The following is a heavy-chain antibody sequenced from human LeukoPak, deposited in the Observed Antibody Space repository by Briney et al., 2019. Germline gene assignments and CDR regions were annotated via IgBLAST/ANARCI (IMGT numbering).Heavy chain of an antibody. CDR1: GYSFTASY. CDR2: INPSSGGT. J-gene: IGHJ4*02. Sequence: ASVKVSCKASGYSFTASYMHWVRQAPGQGLEWLGWINPSSGGTKYAPKFQGRVTLTRDTSINTAYMELTSLRSDDTAMYYCAKEFPSGATRDLVYWGQGTLVTVSS. V-gene: IGHV1-2*02. D-gene: IGHD1-26*01. CDR3: AKEFPSGATRDLVY.